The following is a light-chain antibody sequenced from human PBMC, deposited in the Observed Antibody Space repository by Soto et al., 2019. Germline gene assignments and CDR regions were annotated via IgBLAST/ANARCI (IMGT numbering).Light chain of an antibody. CDR1: QSVFYSSNNKNY. CDR2: WAS. CDR3: QQYYSSPWT. J-gene: IGKJ1*01. V-gene: IGKV4-1*01. Sequence: DIVMTQSPDSLAVSLGERATIDCKSSQSVFYSSNNKNYLAWYQQQAGQPPKLLIYWASTRESGVPDRFSGSGSGTDFTLTISSLQTEDGAVYYCQQYYSSPWTFVQGTKVEIK.